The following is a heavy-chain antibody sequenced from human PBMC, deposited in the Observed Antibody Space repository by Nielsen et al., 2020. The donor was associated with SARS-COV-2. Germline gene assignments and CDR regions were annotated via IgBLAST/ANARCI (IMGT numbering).Heavy chain of an antibody. D-gene: IGHD5-18*01. CDR3: ARDGYSYGYHGDY. CDR1: GYTFTGYY. J-gene: IGHJ4*02. Sequence: SVKVSCKASGYTFTGYYMHWVRQAPGQGLEWMGRIIPILGIANYAQKFQGRVTITADKSTSTAYMELSSLRSEDTAVYYCARDGYSYGYHGDYWGQGTLVTVSS. V-gene: IGHV1-69*04. CDR2: IIPILGIA.